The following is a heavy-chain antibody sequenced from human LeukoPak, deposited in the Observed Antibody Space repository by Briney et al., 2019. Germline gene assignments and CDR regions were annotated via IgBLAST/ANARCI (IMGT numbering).Heavy chain of an antibody. CDR3: ARRNYYDSSGYYYYYMDV. V-gene: IGHV4-59*08. J-gene: IGHJ6*03. CDR2: IYYSGST. Sequence: PSETLSLTCTVSGGSISSYYWSWIRQPPGKGLEWIGYIYYSGSTNYNPSLKSRVTISVDTPKNQFSLKLSSVTAADTAVYYCARRNYYDSSGYYYYYMDVWGKGTTVTVSS. CDR1: GGSISSYY. D-gene: IGHD3-22*01.